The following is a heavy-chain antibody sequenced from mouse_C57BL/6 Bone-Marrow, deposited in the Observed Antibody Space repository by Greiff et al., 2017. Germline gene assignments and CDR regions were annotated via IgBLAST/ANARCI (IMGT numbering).Heavy chain of an antibody. V-gene: IGHV1-55*01. Sequence: VQLQQPGAELVKPGASVKMSCKASGFTFTSYWITWVKQRPGQGLEWIGDIYPGSGSTNYNETFKSKATLTVDTSSSTAYMQLSSLTSAASAVYDCARPYYSNYLYFDVWGTGTTVTVSS. CDR2: IYPGSGST. J-gene: IGHJ1*03. CDR1: GFTFTSYW. D-gene: IGHD2-5*01. CDR3: ARPYYSNYLYFDV.